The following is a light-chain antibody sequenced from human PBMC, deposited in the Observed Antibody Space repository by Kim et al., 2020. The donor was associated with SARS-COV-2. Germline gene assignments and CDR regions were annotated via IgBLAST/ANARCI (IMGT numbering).Light chain of an antibody. CDR3: QAWDSSAVV. Sequence: SYELTQPPSVPVSPGQTATITCSGDKLGDRYVCWYQQKPGQSPVVVIYQDDKRPSGIPERFSGSNSGNTATLTISGTQTMDEADYYCQAWDSSAVVFGGG. CDR2: QDD. V-gene: IGLV3-1*01. CDR1: KLGDRY. J-gene: IGLJ2*01.